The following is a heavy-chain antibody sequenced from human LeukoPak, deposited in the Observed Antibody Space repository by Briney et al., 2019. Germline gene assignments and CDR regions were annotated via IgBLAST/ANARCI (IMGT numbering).Heavy chain of an antibody. Sequence: ASVKVSCKASGYTFTGYYMHWVRQAPGQGLEWMGWINPNSGGTNYAQKFQGRVTMTRNTSISTAYMELSSLRSEDTAVYYCARGSGFDWLLSLVYWGQGTLVTVSS. CDR3: ARGSGFDWLLSLVY. CDR1: GYTFTGYY. V-gene: IGHV1-2*02. J-gene: IGHJ4*02. CDR2: INPNSGGT. D-gene: IGHD3-9*01.